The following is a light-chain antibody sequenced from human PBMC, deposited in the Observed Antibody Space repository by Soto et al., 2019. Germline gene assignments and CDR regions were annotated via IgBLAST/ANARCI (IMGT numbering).Light chain of an antibody. CDR1: QDIRND. V-gene: IGKV1-6*01. Sequence: AIQVTQSPSSLSAFVGDRVTITCRASQDIRNDLGWYQQKPGKAPKLLIFGASTLQSGVPSRFSGSGSGTDFTLSISNLHPESFATYYCLGDYNYPLTFGQGTKLEIK. CDR2: GAS. J-gene: IGKJ2*01. CDR3: LGDYNYPLT.